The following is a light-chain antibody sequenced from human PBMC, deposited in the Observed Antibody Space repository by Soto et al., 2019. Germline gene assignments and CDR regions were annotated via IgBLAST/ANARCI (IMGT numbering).Light chain of an antibody. CDR3: QQYYRSCT. CDR1: QSVTDW. Sequence: DIPLTQSPSTLSASVGDRVTITCRASQSVTDWLAWYQQKPGKAPKLLIYDASSLQSGVPSRFSGSGSGTEFSLTISSLQPADFATYYCQQYYRSCTFGQGTKVEIK. CDR2: DAS. J-gene: IGKJ2*02. V-gene: IGKV1-5*01.